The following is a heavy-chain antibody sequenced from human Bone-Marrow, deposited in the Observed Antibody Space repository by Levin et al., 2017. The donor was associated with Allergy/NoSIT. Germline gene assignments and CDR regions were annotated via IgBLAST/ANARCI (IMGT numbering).Heavy chain of an antibody. V-gene: IGHV3-7*01. CDR1: GFTFSNYG. CDR2: IDQDGSEK. Sequence: HPGESLKISCVASGFTFSNYGMSWLRQAPGKGLEWVADIDQDGSEKYYLDSLKGRFTISRDNAKNSLYLQMNSLRVADTAVYYCARLIGGRPADRWGQGTLVTVSS. D-gene: IGHD2-2*01. J-gene: IGHJ4*02. CDR3: ARLIGGRPADR.